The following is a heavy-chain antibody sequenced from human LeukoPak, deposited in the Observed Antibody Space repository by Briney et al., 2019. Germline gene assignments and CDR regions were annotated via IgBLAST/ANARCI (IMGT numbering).Heavy chain of an antibody. Sequence: ASVKVSCKASGYTFTGYYMHWVRQAPGQGLEWMGWINPNSGGTNYAQKFQGRVTMTRDTSISTAYMELSRLRSDDTAVYYCARVDDCYGSGSYPDYWGQGTLVTVSS. CDR2: INPNSGGT. V-gene: IGHV1-2*02. CDR3: ARVDDCYGSGSYPDY. J-gene: IGHJ4*02. D-gene: IGHD3-10*01. CDR1: GYTFTGYY.